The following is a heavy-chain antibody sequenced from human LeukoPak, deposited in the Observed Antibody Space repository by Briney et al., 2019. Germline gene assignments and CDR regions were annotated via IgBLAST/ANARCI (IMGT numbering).Heavy chain of an antibody. CDR1: GDSISNSGYY. V-gene: IGHV4-39*07. CDR3: ARGRCSASCRLKLNWFGP. J-gene: IGHJ5*02. Sequence: SETLSLTCTVFGDSISNSGYYWGWIRQPPGKGLEWIGSYYYGRSTNYNPSLKSRVTISVDTSKNQFSLKLSSVTAADTAVYYCARGRCSASCRLKLNWFGPWGQGTLVTVSS. CDR2: YYYGRST. D-gene: IGHD2-2*01.